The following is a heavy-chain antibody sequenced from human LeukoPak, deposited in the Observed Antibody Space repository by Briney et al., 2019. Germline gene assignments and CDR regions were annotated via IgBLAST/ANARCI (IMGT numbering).Heavy chain of an antibody. Sequence: DSMEGRFTISRDNAKNLLYLQMNSLKGDDTAVYYCAKDSAFYYIDVWGKGTTVIISS. CDR3: AKDSAFYYIDV. V-gene: IGHV3-7*01. D-gene: IGHD3-10*01. J-gene: IGHJ6*03.